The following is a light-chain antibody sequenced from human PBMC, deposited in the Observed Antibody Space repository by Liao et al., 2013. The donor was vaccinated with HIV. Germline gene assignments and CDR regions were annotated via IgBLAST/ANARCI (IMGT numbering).Light chain of an antibody. CDR2: YDG. Sequence: SYELTQPPSVSVAPGRTAAITCDGINIGTRRVHWYQQKPGQAPVMVISYDGDRPSGIPERFHGSNSGNTATLTISGVAAGDEADYYCQVWDRGCDHPVFGGGTRLTVL. CDR3: QVWDRGCDHPV. V-gene: IGLV3-21*04. J-gene: IGLJ3*02. CDR1: NIGTRR.